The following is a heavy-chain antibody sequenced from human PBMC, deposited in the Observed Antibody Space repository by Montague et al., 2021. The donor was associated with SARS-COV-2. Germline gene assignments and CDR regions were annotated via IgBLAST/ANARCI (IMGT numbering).Heavy chain of an antibody. J-gene: IGHJ6*02. CDR1: GFTVSSNY. CDR2: IYSGGST. D-gene: IGHD1-26*01. V-gene: IGHV3-53*01. CDR3: ARDRRIVGALYYYYGMDV. Sequence: SLRLSCSASGFTVSSNYMSWVRQAPGKGLEWVSVIYSGGSTYYADSVKGRFTTSRDNSKNTLYLQMNSLRAEDTAVYYCARDRRIVGALYYYYGMDVWGQGTTVTVSS.